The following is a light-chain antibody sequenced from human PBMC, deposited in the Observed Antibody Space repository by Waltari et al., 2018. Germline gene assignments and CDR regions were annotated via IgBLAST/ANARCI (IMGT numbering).Light chain of an antibody. J-gene: IGLJ3*02. Sequence: QSVLTQPPSVSGAPGQRVPISCTGSGSNIGAGYDVPWYQQLPRAAPKLPIYGSTSRPLGVPDRFFGSTSGTSASLAITGLQAEDEADYYCQSYDTSLSVVFGGGTKLTVL. CDR1: GSNIGAGYD. CDR2: GST. CDR3: QSYDTSLSVV. V-gene: IGLV1-40*01.